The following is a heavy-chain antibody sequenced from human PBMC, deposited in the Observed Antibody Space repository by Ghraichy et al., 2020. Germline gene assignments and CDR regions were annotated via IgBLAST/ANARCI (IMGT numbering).Heavy chain of an antibody. CDR3: AKPDPRLGITGWAYNMDV. V-gene: IGHV3-23*01. D-gene: IGHD3-9*01. Sequence: GGSLRLSCVASGFTFANSVMTWVRQPPGKGLEWVSSISGSGNNPSYADSVKGRFTISTDNSKNTLYLQMTTLRAEDAAVYYCAKPDPRLGITGWAYNMDVWGQGTTVTVSS. J-gene: IGHJ6*02. CDR2: ISGSGNNP. CDR1: GFTFANSV.